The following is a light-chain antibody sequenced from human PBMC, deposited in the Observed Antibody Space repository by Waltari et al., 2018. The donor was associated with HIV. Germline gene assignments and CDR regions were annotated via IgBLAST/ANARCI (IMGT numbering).Light chain of an antibody. CDR2: DAS. Sequence: DIQLTQSPSTVSASVGDRINITCRASQNIRTWLAWYQQKAGKAPYLLIYDASSLQSGAPSRFSGSGAGTEFTLTISSVQPEDFATYYCQQCRGVPITFGQGTRLESK. CDR1: QNIRTW. CDR3: QQCRGVPIT. J-gene: IGKJ5*01. V-gene: IGKV1D-12*01.